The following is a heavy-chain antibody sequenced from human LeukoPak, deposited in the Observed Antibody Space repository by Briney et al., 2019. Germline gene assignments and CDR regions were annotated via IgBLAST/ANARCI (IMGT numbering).Heavy chain of an antibody. V-gene: IGHV3-30*18. J-gene: IGHJ4*02. CDR3: AKPARTDYTDY. CDR2: ISYDGSNK. CDR1: GFTFSGYA. Sequence: PGGSLRLSCAASGFTFSGYAMSWVRQAPGKGLEWVAVISYDGSNKYYADSVKGRFTISRDNSKNTLYLQMNSLRAEDTAVYYCAKPARTDYTDYWGQGTLVTVSS. D-gene: IGHD1-14*01.